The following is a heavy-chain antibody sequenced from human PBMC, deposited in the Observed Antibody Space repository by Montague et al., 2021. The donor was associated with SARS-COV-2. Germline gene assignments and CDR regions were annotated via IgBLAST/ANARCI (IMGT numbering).Heavy chain of an antibody. V-gene: IGHV2-70*11. CDR1: GFSLSTSGLC. CDR3: VRMSAGATIAFDY. J-gene: IGHJ4*02. CDR2: IDWDDDK. Sequence: PALVKPTQTLTLTCTFSGFSLSTSGLCVSWIRQPPGKALKWLARIDWDDDKYYSTSLKTRLTISKDTSKNQVVLTMTNMDPVDTATYYCVRMSAGATIAFDYWGQGTLVTVSS. D-gene: IGHD1-26*01.